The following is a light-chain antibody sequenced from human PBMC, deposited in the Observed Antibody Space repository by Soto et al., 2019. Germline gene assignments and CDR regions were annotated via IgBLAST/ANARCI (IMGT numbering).Light chain of an antibody. Sequence: EVVMTQSPATLSVSPGERATLSCRASQSVTSNYLAWYQQKPGQAPRLLIYGVSSRATGVPDRFSGSGSGTDFTLTISRLEPVDFAVYYCQQNTDWPLTFGQGTKVEVK. J-gene: IGKJ1*01. CDR3: QQNTDWPLT. V-gene: IGKV3-20*01. CDR1: QSVTSNY. CDR2: GVS.